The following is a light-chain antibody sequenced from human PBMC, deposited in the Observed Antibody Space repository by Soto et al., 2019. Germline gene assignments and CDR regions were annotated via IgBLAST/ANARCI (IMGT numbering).Light chain of an antibody. J-gene: IGKJ5*01. CDR1: QSVSSN. Sequence: EIMLTQSPGTLSLSKGERATLSCRASQSVSSNLAWYQQKPGQAPRLLIYGASNRATGIPARFSGSGSGTDFTLTISSLEPEDFAVYYCQQRSNWPPFTFGQGTLLEIK. V-gene: IGKV3-11*01. CDR2: GAS. CDR3: QQRSNWPPFT.